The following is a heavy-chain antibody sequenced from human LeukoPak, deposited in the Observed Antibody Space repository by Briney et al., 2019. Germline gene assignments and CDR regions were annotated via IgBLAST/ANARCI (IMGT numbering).Heavy chain of an antibody. Sequence: GSSVKVSCKASGGTFTSYAISWVRQAPGQGLEWMGMIIPILGIANYAQKFQGRVTITADKSTSTAYMELSSLRSEDTAVYYCARGSSTSSYYYYGMDVWGQGTTVTVSS. J-gene: IGHJ6*02. D-gene: IGHD2-2*01. CDR2: IIPILGIA. CDR3: ARGSSTSSYYYYGMDV. CDR1: GGTFTSYA. V-gene: IGHV1-69*04.